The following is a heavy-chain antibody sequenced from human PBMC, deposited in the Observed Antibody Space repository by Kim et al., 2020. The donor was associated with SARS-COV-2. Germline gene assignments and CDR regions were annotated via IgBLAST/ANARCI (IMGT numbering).Heavy chain of an antibody. V-gene: IGHV4-61*02. J-gene: IGHJ4*02. CDR3: AREVPFYDILTGDSWNFDN. D-gene: IGHD3-9*01. Sequence: SETLSLTCTVSGGSISSGSYYWSWIRQPAGKGLEWIGRIYTSGSTNYNPSLKSRVTISVDTSKNQFSLKLSSVTAADTAVYYCAREVPFYDILTGDSWNFDNWGQGTLVTVSS. CDR2: IYTSGST. CDR1: GGSISSGSYY.